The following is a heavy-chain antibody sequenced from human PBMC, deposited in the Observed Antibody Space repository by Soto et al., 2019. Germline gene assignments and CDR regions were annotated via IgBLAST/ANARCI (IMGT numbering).Heavy chain of an antibody. D-gene: IGHD1-7*01. CDR1: GYTFTSYG. J-gene: IGHJ4*02. CDR3: ARVRNYNFDY. V-gene: IGHV1-18*01. CDR2: ISAYNGNT. Sequence: GASVKVSCKSSGYTFTSYGISWARQAPGQGLEWMGWISAYNGNTNYAQKLQGRVTMTTDTSTSTAYMELRSLRSDDAAVYYCARVRNYNFDYWGRGTLVTVSS.